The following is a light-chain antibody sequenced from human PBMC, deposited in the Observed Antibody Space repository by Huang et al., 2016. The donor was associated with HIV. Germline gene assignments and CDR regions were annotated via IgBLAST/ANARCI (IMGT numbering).Light chain of an antibody. CDR1: QSISIY. CDR3: QQSYSTPWT. CDR2: AAS. J-gene: IGKJ1*01. Sequence: DIQMTQSPSSLSASVGDRVTITCRASQSISIYLNWYQQKPGKAPKRLIYAASSLQSGVASRFSGIGSVTDFTLTISSLQPEDFATYYCQQSYSTPWTFGQGTKVEIK. V-gene: IGKV1-39*01.